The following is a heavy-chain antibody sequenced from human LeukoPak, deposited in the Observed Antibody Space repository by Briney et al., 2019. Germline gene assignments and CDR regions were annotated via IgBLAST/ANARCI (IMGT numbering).Heavy chain of an antibody. J-gene: IGHJ6*03. D-gene: IGHD6-19*01. CDR2: ISSTSSYI. CDR3: ARSSGWYHRGPDYYYYYMDV. CDR1: GFIFNSHS. Sequence: NPGGSLRLSCAASGFIFNSHSMNWVRQAPGKGLEWVSSISSTSSYIYYADSVKSRFTISRDNAKNSLYLQMNSLRAEDTAVYYCARSSGWYHRGPDYYYYYMDVWGKGTTVTVS. V-gene: IGHV3-21*01.